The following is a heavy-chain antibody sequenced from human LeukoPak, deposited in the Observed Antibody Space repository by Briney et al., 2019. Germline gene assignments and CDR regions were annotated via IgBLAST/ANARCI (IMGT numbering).Heavy chain of an antibody. Sequence: MSSETLSLTCTVSGGSISSSSYYWRWIRQPPGKGLEWIGSIYYSGSTYYNPSLKSRVTISVDTSKNQFSLKLSSVTAADTAVYYCARAQGSSGFGLFDYWGQGTLVTVSS. CDR2: IYYSGST. CDR3: ARAQGSSGFGLFDY. J-gene: IGHJ4*02. D-gene: IGHD6-13*01. CDR1: GGSISSSSYY. V-gene: IGHV4-39*07.